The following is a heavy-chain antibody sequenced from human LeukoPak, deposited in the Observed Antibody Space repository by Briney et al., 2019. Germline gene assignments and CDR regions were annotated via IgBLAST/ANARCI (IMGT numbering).Heavy chain of an antibody. V-gene: IGHV4-34*01. J-gene: IGHJ3*02. D-gene: IGHD3-9*01. CDR2: INHSGSA. Sequence: SETLSLTCAVYGGSFSGYYWSWIRQPPGKGLEWIGEINHSGSANYNPSLKSRVTISVDTSKNQFSLKLSSVTAADTAVYYCARWVRYFDWLPYDAFDIWGQGTMVTVSS. CDR3: ARWVRYFDWLPYDAFDI. CDR1: GGSFSGYY.